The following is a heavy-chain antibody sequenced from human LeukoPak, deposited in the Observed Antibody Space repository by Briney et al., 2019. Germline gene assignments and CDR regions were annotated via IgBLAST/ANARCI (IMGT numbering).Heavy chain of an antibody. J-gene: IGHJ4*02. CDR2: ITGNSDST. V-gene: IGHV3-23*01. Sequence: SGGSLRLSCAASGFAFSSYTIAWVRQAPGKGLEWVSAITGNSDSTYYADSVKGRFTISRDNSKNTLYLQMNSLRAEDTAVYYCAKDFIGDSSSWYFDFLVDYWGQGTLVTVSS. D-gene: IGHD6-13*01. CDR3: AKDFIGDSSSWYFDFLVDY. CDR1: GFAFSSYT.